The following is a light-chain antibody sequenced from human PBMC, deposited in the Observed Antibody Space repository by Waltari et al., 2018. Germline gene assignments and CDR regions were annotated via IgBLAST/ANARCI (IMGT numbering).Light chain of an antibody. J-gene: IGLJ3*02. Sequence: QSALTQPASVSGSPGQSITISCTATSSDVGSYNLVSWYQQHPGKAPKLVIYEVTKRPSWVSTRFSGSKSGNTASLTISWLQAEDEADYCCCSYAGSSTWVFGGGTKLTVL. V-gene: IGLV2-23*02. CDR2: EVT. CDR3: CSYAGSSTWV. CDR1: SSDVGSYNL.